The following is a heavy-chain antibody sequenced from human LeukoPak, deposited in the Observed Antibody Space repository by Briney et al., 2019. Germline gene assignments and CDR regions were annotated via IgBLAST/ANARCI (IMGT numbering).Heavy chain of an antibody. V-gene: IGHV3-21*01. CDR3: ARDLIYYDSSGSDY. J-gene: IGHJ4*02. Sequence: GGSLRLSCAASGFTLSSYSMNWVRQAPGKGLEWVSSITSSSSYIYYADSVKGRFTISRDNAKNSLYLQMSSLRAEDTAVYYCARDLIYYDSSGSDYWGQGTLVTVSS. CDR2: ITSSSSYI. D-gene: IGHD3-22*01. CDR1: GFTLSSYS.